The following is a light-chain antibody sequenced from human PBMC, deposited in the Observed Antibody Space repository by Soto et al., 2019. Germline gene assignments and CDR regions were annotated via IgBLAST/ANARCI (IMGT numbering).Light chain of an antibody. CDR1: SSNIGAGYD. CDR3: QSYDSSLSGSHAV. CDR2: GNS. Sequence: QSVLTQPPSVSGAPGQRVTISCTGSSSNIGAGYDVHWYQQLPGTAPKLLIYGNSNRPSGVPDRLSGSKSGTSASLAITGLQAEDEADYYCQSYDSSLSGSHAVFGGGTQLTVL. J-gene: IGLJ7*01. V-gene: IGLV1-40*01.